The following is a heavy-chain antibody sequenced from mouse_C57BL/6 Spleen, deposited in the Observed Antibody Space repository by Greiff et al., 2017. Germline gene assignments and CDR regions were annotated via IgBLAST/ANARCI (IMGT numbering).Heavy chain of an antibody. Sequence: VKLMESGPGLVAPSQRLSITCTVSGFSLTSYGVSWVRQPPGKGLEWLGVIWGDGSTNYHSALISRLSISKDNSKSQVFLKLNSLQTDDTATYYCAKPDGIVYYYAMDYWGQGTSVTVSS. CDR3: AKPDGIVYYYAMDY. J-gene: IGHJ4*01. CDR1: GFSLTSYG. CDR2: IWGDGST. D-gene: IGHD2-1*01. V-gene: IGHV2-3*01.